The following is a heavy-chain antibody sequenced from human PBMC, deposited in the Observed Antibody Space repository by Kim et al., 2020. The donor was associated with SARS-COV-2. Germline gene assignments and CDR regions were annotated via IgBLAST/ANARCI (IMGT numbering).Heavy chain of an antibody. CDR2: INPSGGST. CDR3: AIYGSGSYYNVSVLDP. V-gene: IGHV1-46*01. Sequence: ASVKVSCKASGYTFTSYYMHWVRQAPGQGLEWMGIINPSGGSTSYAQKFQGRVTMTRDTSTSTVYMELSSLRYEDTAVYYCAIYGSGSYYNVSVLDPWGQGTPVTVSS. J-gene: IGHJ5*02. CDR1: GYTFTSYY. D-gene: IGHD3-10*01.